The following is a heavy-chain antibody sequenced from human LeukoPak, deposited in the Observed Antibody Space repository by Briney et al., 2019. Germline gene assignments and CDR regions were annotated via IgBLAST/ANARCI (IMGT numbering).Heavy chain of an antibody. J-gene: IGHJ6*02. V-gene: IGHV1-8*01. D-gene: IGHD2-15*01. CDR2: MNPNSGNT. CDR3: AREGYCSGGSCYTSGDYYYGMDI. Sequence: GASVKVSCKASGYTITSYDINWVRQATGQGLEWMGWMNPNSGNTGYAQKFQGRVTMTRNTSISTAYMELSSLRSEDTAVYYCAREGYCSGGSCYTSGDYYYGMDIWGQGTTVTVSS. CDR1: GYTITSYD.